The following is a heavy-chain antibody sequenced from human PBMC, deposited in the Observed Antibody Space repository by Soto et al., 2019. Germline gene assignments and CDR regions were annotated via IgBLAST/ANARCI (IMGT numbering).Heavy chain of an antibody. D-gene: IGHD6-13*01. CDR1: GGSFSAYS. CDR2: ITHSGST. J-gene: IGHJ5*02. Sequence: SETLSLTCAVYGGSFSAYSWSWIRQPPGKGLEWLGDITHSGSTYYNPSLKSRLPISVDTSKHPFSLQLSSLTAADPAVYYCARSGRQQLVRRNWFDLWGQGTLVTVSS. CDR3: ARSGRQQLVRRNWFDL. V-gene: IGHV4-34*01.